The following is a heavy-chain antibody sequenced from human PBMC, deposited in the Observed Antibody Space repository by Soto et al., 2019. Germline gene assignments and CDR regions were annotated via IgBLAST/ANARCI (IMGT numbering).Heavy chain of an antibody. J-gene: IGHJ6*02. V-gene: IGHV3-48*03. CDR3: AREGTGTTIFYYYYGMDV. CDR2: ISSSGSTI. Sequence: VPLVESGGGLVQPGGSLRLSCAASGFTFSSYEMNWVRQAPGKGLEWVSYISSSGSTIYYADSVKGRFTISRDNAKNSLYLQMNSLRAEDTAVYYCAREGTGTTIFYYYYGMDVWGQGTTVTVSS. CDR1: GFTFSSYE. D-gene: IGHD1-1*01.